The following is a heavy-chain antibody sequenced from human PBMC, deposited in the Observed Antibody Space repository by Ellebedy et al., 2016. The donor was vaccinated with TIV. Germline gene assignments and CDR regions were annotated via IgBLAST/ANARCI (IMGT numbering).Heavy chain of an antibody. D-gene: IGHD3-22*01. CDR3: SRGYYYDSSGYPTASLEYYFDY. CDR1: GGTFSRHV. V-gene: IGHV1-69*04. CDR2: IIPILGIA. Sequence: AASVKVSCKASGGTFSRHVISWVRQAPGQGLEWMGRIIPILGIANYAQKFQGRVSMTRNTSISTSYIELRSLRSEDTAVYYCSRGYYYDSSGYPTASLEYYFDYWGQGTLVTVSS. J-gene: IGHJ4*02.